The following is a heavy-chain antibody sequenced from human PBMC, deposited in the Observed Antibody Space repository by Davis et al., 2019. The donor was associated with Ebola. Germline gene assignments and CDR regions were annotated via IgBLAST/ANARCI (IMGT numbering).Heavy chain of an antibody. Sequence: GGSLRLPCAASGFTFSGSAMHWVRQASGKGLEWVGRIRSKANSYATAYAASVKGRFTISRDDSKNTAYLQMNSLKTEDTAVYYCTKGGGAGGREDDYWGQGTLVTVSS. V-gene: IGHV3-73*01. CDR3: TKGGGAGGREDDY. D-gene: IGHD3-16*01. J-gene: IGHJ4*02. CDR2: IRSKANSYAT. CDR1: GFTFSGSA.